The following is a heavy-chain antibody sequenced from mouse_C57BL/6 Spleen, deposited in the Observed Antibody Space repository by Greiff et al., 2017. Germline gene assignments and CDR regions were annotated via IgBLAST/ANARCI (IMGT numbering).Heavy chain of an antibody. Sequence: QVQLKESGPGLVQPSQSLSITCTVSGFSLTSYGVHWVRQCPGKGLEWLGVIWSGGSTDNNAAFITRLSISKDNSKSQVFLKMNSLQADDTAIYYCARVDGISYGDAMDYWGQGTSVTVSS. CDR3: ARVDGISYGDAMDY. V-gene: IGHV2-2*01. J-gene: IGHJ4*01. D-gene: IGHD1-1*01. CDR2: IWSGGST. CDR1: GFSLTSYG.